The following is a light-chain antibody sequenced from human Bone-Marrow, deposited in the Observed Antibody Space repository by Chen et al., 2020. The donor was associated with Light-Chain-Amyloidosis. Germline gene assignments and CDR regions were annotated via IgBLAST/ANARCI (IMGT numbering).Light chain of an antibody. CDR3: CSYAGSPLYV. Sequence: QSALTQPASVSGSPGQSITISCTGTSSDVGSYDFVSWYQQHAGKAPKLMIYEVTKRPSGVSNRFSGSKSGNTASLTISGLQAEYEADYYCCSYAGSPLYVFGTGTKVSVL. J-gene: IGLJ1*01. CDR2: EVT. CDR1: SSDVGSYDF. V-gene: IGLV2-23*02.